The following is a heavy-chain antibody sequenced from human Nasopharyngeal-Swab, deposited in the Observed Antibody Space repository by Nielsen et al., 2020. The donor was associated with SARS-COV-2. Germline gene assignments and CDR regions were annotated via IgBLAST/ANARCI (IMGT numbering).Heavy chain of an antibody. D-gene: IGHD4-17*01. CDR3: AKVRTNYGMGLNGALDP. J-gene: IGHJ5*02. Sequence: PVKVSCKSSGGTFRNSGFSWVRQAPGQGLEWMGGIIPVFGTPLYAQKFQGRVTISADESTTTTYMELSSLRSQDTAVYYCAKVRTNYGMGLNGALDPWGQGTPVTVSS. V-gene: IGHV1-69*13. CDR2: IIPVFGTP. CDR1: GGTFRNSG.